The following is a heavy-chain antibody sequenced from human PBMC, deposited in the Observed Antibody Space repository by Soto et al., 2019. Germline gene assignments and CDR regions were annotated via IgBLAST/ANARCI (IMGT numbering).Heavy chain of an antibody. V-gene: IGHV1-8*01. D-gene: IGHD1-20*01. Sequence: ASVKVSCKASGYTFTSYDINWVRQATGQGLEWMGWMNPNSGNTGYAQKFQGRVTMTRNTSISIAYMELSSLRSEDTAVYYCARFPLGIYYYYYYGMDVWGQGTTVTVSS. CDR3: ARFPLGIYYYYYYGMDV. CDR2: MNPNSGNT. J-gene: IGHJ6*02. CDR1: GYTFTSYD.